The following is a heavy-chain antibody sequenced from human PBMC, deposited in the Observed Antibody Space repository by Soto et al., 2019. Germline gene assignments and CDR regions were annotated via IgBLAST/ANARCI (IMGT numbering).Heavy chain of an antibody. CDR3: AREIYYYDSRWYFDL. CDR2: IIPIFGTA. V-gene: IGHV1-69*01. J-gene: IGHJ2*01. Sequence: QVQLVQSGAEVKKPGSSVKVSCKASGGTLSSYAISWVRQAPGQGLEWMGGIIPIFGTANYAQKFQGRVTITADESTSTAYMELSSLRSEDTAVYYCAREIYYYDSRWYFDLWGRGTLVTVSS. D-gene: IGHD3-22*01. CDR1: GGTLSSYA.